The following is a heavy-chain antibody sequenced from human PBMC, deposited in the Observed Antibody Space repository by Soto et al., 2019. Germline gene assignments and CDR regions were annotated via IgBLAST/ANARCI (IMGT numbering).Heavy chain of an antibody. CDR1: GGTFSSYA. Sequence: SVKVSCKASGGTFSSYAISWVRQAPGQGLEWMGGIIPIFGTANYAQKFQGRVTITADESTSTAYMELSSLRSDDTAVYYWARAAYSSGWYFDYPGQGTRVTVSS. CDR3: ARAAYSSGWYFDY. CDR2: IIPIFGTA. D-gene: IGHD6-19*01. J-gene: IGHJ4*02. V-gene: IGHV1-69*13.